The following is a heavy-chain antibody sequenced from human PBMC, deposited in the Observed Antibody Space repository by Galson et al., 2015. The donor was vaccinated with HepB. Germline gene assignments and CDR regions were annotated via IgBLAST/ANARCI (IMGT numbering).Heavy chain of an antibody. J-gene: IGHJ6*02. Sequence: SVKVSCKASGFTFTSSAMQWVRQARGQRLEWIGWIVVGSGNTNYAQKLQERVTITRDMSTSTAYMELSSLRSEDTAVYYCAAGVNTAMAVTVYYYYGMDVWGQGTTVTVSS. V-gene: IGHV1-58*02. D-gene: IGHD5-18*01. CDR2: IVVGSGNT. CDR3: AAGVNTAMAVTVYYYYGMDV. CDR1: GFTFTSSA.